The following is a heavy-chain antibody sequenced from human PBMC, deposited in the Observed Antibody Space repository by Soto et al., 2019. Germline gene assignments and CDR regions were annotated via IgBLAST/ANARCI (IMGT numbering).Heavy chain of an antibody. CDR2: INPTGDSP. J-gene: IGHJ4*02. V-gene: IGHV1-46*01. CDR1: GNTFSTDY. D-gene: IGHD3-16*02. Sequence: QVQLVQSGAEVKKPGASVRVSCTASGNTFSTDYMHWIRQAPGQGLERIGVINPTGDSPSYAQKFQGRIKMTRDTSQTTYLELSSLSSEDTAVYFWARTIIIGPHAVFDYWGQGSLVTVSS. CDR3: ARTIIIGPHAVFDY.